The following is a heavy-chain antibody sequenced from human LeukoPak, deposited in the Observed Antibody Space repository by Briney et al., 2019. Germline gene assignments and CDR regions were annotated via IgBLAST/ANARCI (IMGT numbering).Heavy chain of an antibody. D-gene: IGHD5/OR15-5a*01. J-gene: IGHJ4*02. CDR1: GFTVSSNY. CDR2: ISGSGGST. Sequence: GGSLRLSCAASGFTVSSNYMSWVRQAPGKGLEWVSAISGSGGSTYYADSVKGRFTISRDNSKNTLYLQMNSLRAEDTAVYYCAKRVYAFDYWGQGTLVTVSS. CDR3: AKRVYAFDY. V-gene: IGHV3-23*01.